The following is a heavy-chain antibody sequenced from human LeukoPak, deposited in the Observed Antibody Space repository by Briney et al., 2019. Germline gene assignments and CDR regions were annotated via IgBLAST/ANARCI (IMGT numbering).Heavy chain of an antibody. CDR3: ARAAYYDILTGYSENIFDY. J-gene: IGHJ4*02. CDR1: GGTFSTYA. Sequence: ASVKVSCKASGGTFSTYAISWVRQAPGQGLEWMGWINPNSGGTNYAQKFQGRVTMTRDTSISTAYMELSRLRPDDTAVYYCARAAYYDILTGYSENIFDYWGQGTLVTVSS. D-gene: IGHD3-9*01. CDR2: INPNSGGT. V-gene: IGHV1-2*02.